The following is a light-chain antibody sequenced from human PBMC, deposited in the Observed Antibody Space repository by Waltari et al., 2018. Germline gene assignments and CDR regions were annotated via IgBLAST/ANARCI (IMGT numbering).Light chain of an antibody. J-gene: IGKJ4*01. CDR1: QSINDW. CDR2: CAS. V-gene: IGKV1-5*03. CDR3: QRHHTY. Sequence: DIQLTQSPSTLSASVGDSVTITCRASQSINDWLDWYQQKPGTAPILLLNCASTIEHGVPSRVSGSGCGTEFPRTISSQQPDDFASYYCQRHHTYFGGGPKVEIK.